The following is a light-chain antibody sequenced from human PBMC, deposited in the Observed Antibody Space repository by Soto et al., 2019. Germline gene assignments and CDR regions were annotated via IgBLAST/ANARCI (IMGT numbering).Light chain of an antibody. CDR3: SSYTSDSTLV. CDR2: EVS. V-gene: IGLV2-14*01. J-gene: IGLJ3*02. CDR1: SSDVGGYNY. Sequence: QSVLTQPPSASGSLGQSVTFSCTGTSSDVGGYNYVSWYQQHPGKAPKLMIYEVSNRPSGVSNRFSGAKSGNTASLTISGLQAEDEADYYCSSYTSDSTLVFGGGTKLTVL.